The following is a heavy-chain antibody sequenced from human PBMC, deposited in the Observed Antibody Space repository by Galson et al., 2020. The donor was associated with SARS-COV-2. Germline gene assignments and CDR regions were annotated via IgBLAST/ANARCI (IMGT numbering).Heavy chain of an antibody. V-gene: IGHV3-7*01. CDR2: IKQDGSEK. D-gene: IGHD5-18*01. CDR3: ARDESEGGYSYGCDY. Sequence: GESLKISCAASGFTFSSYWMSWVRQAPGKGLEWVANIKQDGSEKYYVDSVKGRFTISRDNAKNSLYLQMNSLRAEDTAVYYCARDESEGGYSYGCDYWGQGTLVTVSS. CDR1: GFTFSSYW. J-gene: IGHJ4*02.